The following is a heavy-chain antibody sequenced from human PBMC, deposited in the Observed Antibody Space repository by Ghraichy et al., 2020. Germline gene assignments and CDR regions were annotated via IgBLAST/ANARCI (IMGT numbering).Heavy chain of an antibody. D-gene: IGHD6-19*01. CDR3: ARDPLHPKQWLVPELPGY. CDR1: GFTFSSYS. CDR2: ISSSSSTI. J-gene: IGHJ4*02. Sequence: GGSLRLSCAASGFTFSSYSMNWVRQAPGKGLEWVSYISSSSSTIYYADSVKGRFTISRDNAKNSLYLQMNSLRDEDTAVYYCARDPLHPKQWLVPELPGYWGQGTLVTVSS. V-gene: IGHV3-48*02.